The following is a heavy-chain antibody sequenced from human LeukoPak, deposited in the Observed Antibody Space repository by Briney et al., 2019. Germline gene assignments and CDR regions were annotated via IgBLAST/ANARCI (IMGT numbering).Heavy chain of an antibody. CDR3: ARWDYGTYYFDF. CDR2: IYPGDPDT. V-gene: IGHV5-51*01. J-gene: IGHJ4*02. Sequence: GESLKISCKGSGYSFTTYWIGWLRQMPGKGLEWMGIIYPGDPDTRYSPPFQGQVTISADKSINTAYLQWSSLKASDTAMYYCARWDYGTYYFDFWGQGALVTVSS. CDR1: GYSFTTYW. D-gene: IGHD4-17*01.